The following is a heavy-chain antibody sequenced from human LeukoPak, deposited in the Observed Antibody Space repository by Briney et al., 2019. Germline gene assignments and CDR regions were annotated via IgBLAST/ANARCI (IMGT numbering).Heavy chain of an antibody. CDR3: ARGIKDSSSFLFDY. D-gene: IGHD6-6*01. V-gene: IGHV1-2*02. CDR1: GYTFTDSF. Sequence: ASVTVSCKPSGYTFTDSFMHWVRQAPGQGPEWMGWINPVSGDTKFAQRFQGRITLTRDTSMSTAYMELSTLRSEDTAVYYCARGIKDSSSFLFDYWGQGTLVTVSS. J-gene: IGHJ4*02. CDR2: INPVSGDT.